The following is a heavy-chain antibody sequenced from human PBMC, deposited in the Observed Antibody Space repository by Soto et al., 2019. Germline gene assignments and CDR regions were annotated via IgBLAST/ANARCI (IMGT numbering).Heavy chain of an antibody. Sequence: EVQLVESGGGLVKPGGSLRLSCAASGFTFSSYSMNWVRQAPGKGLGWVSSISSSSSYIYYADSVKGRFTISRANAKNSLYLQMNSLRAEDTAVYYCARDLCPGFTAYWGQGTLVTVSS. CDR3: ARDLCPGFTAY. CDR2: ISSSSSYI. V-gene: IGHV3-21*01. D-gene: IGHD3-10*01. J-gene: IGHJ4*02. CDR1: GFTFSSYS.